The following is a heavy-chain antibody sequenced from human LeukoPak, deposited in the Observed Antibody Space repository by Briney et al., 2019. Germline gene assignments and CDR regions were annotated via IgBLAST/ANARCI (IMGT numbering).Heavy chain of an antibody. J-gene: IGHJ4*02. CDR3: AREIPYSTRSIDY. D-gene: IGHD2-21*01. CDR2: ISSSGSSI. CDR1: GFTFSDHY. Sequence: GGSLRLSCVASGFTFSDHYMSWIRQAPGKGLEWVSYISSSGSSIYYTDSVKGRFTISRGNAKNSLYLQMNSLRVEDTAVYYCAREIPYSTRSIDYWGQGTLVTVSS. V-gene: IGHV3-11*01.